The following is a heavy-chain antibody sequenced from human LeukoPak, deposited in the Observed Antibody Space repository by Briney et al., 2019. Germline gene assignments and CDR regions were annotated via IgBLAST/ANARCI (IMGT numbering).Heavy chain of an antibody. CDR3: ARHLATVTASRQYYYYGMDV. V-gene: IGHV5-51*01. CDR2: IYPVDSDI. D-gene: IGHD4-17*01. Sequence: GESLKISCQASGFSFTFTKNWIGWVRQVPGKGLEWMGIIYPVDSDIRYNPSFQGQVTISVDKSISTTYLQWSSLKASDTAIYYCARHLATVTASRQYYYYGMDVWGQGTTVTVSS. CDR1: GFSFTFTKNW. J-gene: IGHJ6*02.